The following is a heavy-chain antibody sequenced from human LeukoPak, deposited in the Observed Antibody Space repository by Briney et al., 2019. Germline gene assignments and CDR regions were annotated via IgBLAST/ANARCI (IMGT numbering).Heavy chain of an antibody. V-gene: IGHV3-53*01. D-gene: IGHD5-24*01. CDR3: ARDRGWLQYHGVYYYGMDV. J-gene: IGHJ6*02. CDR2: IYSGGST. CDR1: GFTVSSNY. Sequence: GGSLRLSCAASGFTVSSNYMSWVRQAPGKGLEWVSVIYSGGSTYYADSVKDRFTISRDNSKNTLYLQMNSLGAEDTAVYYCARDRGWLQYHGVYYYGMDVWGQGTTVTVSS.